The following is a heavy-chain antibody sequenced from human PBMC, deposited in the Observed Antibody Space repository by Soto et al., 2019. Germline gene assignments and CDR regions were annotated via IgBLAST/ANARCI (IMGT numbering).Heavy chain of an antibody. CDR1: GGSISSSNW. Sequence: PSETLSLTCAVSGGSISSSNWWSWVRQPPGKGLEWIGETYHSGSTNYNPSLKSRVTISVDKSKNQFSLKLSSVTAADTAVYYCARDDSSGYYYFDYWGQGTLVTVSS. V-gene: IGHV4-4*02. D-gene: IGHD3-22*01. J-gene: IGHJ4*02. CDR3: ARDDSSGYYYFDY. CDR2: TYHSGST.